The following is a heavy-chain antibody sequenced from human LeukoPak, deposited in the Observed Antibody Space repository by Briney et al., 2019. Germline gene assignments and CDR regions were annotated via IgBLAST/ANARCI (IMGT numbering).Heavy chain of an antibody. Sequence: GGSLRLSCAASGFTFSSYWMDWVRQAPGKGLVWVSRIHPDGKNTAYADSVKGRFTISRDNARNTLFLQMNSLRAEDAAVYYCATYVDTVRYDAFDVWGQGTIVTVSS. D-gene: IGHD5-18*01. CDR2: IHPDGKNT. J-gene: IGHJ3*01. V-gene: IGHV3-74*01. CDR3: ATYVDTVRYDAFDV. CDR1: GFTFSSYW.